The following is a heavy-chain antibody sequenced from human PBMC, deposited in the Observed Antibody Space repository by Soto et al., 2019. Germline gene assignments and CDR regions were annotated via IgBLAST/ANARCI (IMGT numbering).Heavy chain of an antibody. D-gene: IGHD6-6*01. Sequence: GGSLRLACAASGFTFSIYGMNWVRQAPGKGLDWISYISSSSSTIYYADSVKGRFTISRDNAKNSLYLQMNSLRAEDTAVYYCARDYIEYSSSLVDYWGQGTLVTVSS. V-gene: IGHV3-48*04. CDR2: ISSSSSTI. CDR3: ARDYIEYSSSLVDY. CDR1: GFTFSIYG. J-gene: IGHJ4*02.